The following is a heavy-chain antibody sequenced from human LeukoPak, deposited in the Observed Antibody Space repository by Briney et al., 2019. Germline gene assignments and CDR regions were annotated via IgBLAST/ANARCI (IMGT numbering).Heavy chain of an antibody. V-gene: IGHV3-30*03. J-gene: IGHJ4*02. CDR2: ISYDGKNK. CDR1: GFTFSRYG. D-gene: IGHD6-13*01. CDR3: ASHWAQQVVSDY. Sequence: SGGSLRLSCAASGFTFSRYGMHWVRQAPGKGLEWVAVISYDGKNKYYADSVKGRFTISRDNSKNTLYLQMSSLRAEDTAIYYCASHWAQQVVSDYWGQGTLVTVSS.